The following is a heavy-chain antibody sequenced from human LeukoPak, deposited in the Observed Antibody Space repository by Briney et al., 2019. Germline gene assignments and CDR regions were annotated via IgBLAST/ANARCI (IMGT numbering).Heavy chain of an antibody. J-gene: IGHJ4*02. V-gene: IGHV3-48*03. Sequence: SGGSLRLSCTASGFTFSIYEMTWVRQAPGKGLEWVSFIRRGGTSIYYADSVKGRFTISRDIAKNSLYLQMNSLRVEDTALYYCARDLDYFGSADFDYWGRGTLVTVSS. CDR2: IRRGGTSI. CDR1: GFTFSIYE. CDR3: ARDLDYFGSADFDY. D-gene: IGHD3-10*01.